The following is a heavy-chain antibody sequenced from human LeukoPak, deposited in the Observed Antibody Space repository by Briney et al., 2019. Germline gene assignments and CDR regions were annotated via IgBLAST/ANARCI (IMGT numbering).Heavy chain of an antibody. J-gene: IGHJ4*02. V-gene: IGHV3-30*02. CDR2: IRYDGSNK. CDR3: AKDWGPYYYDSSGYPD. CDR1: GFTFSSYG. D-gene: IGHD3-22*01. Sequence: PGGSLRLSCAASGFTFSSYGMHWVRQAPGKGLEWVAFIRYDGSNKYYADSVKGRFTISRDNSKNTLYLQMNSLRAEDTAVYYCAKDWGPYYYDSSGYPDWGQGTLVTVSS.